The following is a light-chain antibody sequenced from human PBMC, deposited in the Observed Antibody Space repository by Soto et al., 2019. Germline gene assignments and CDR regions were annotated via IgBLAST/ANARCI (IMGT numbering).Light chain of an antibody. CDR3: QQYDNFPLT. CDR2: DAS. J-gene: IGKJ4*01. CDR1: QDITNY. Sequence: DILMTQSPSPLSASVGDRVTFTCQASQDITNYLNWYQHKPGKAPELLIYDASNLETGVPSRFTGSGSGTDFTFTISSPQPEDFATYYCQQYDNFPLTFGGVTKVDIK. V-gene: IGKV1-33*01.